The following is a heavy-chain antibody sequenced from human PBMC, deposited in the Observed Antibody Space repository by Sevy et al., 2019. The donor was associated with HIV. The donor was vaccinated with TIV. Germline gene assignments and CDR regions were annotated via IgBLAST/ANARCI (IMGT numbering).Heavy chain of an antibody. J-gene: IGHJ5*02. CDR2: INHSGST. V-gene: IGHV4-34*01. CDR1: GGSISGYY. CDR3: ASVDSSGYYSGNNWFDP. Sequence: SETLSLTCAVYGGSISGYYWSWIRQPPGKGLEWIGEINHSGSTNYNPSLKSRVTISVDTSKNQFSLKLSSVTAADTAVYYCASVDSSGYYSGNNWFDPWGQGTLVTVSS. D-gene: IGHD3-22*01.